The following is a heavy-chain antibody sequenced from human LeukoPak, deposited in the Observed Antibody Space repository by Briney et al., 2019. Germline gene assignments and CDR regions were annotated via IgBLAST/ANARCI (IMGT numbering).Heavy chain of an antibody. D-gene: IGHD1-26*01. CDR2: IPFSGRDE. CDR1: GFSFESYG. CDR3: VKDCGLGGSRGY. V-gene: IGHV3-30*02. J-gene: IGHJ4*02. Sequence: GGSLRLSCATFGFSFESYGLHWVRQAPGKGLEWVTFIPFSGRDENYADSVRGRFTISRDNSKNMVYLQMNSLRPDDTGIYYCVKDCGLGGSRGYWGQGTLVTVSS.